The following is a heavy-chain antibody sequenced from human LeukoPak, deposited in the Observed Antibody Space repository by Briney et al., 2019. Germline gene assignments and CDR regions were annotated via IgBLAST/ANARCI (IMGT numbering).Heavy chain of an antibody. D-gene: IGHD1-26*01. J-gene: IGHJ4*02. V-gene: IGHV1-8*01. CDR1: GYAFTSYD. CDR3: ARPREGGATGYYFDY. CDR2: MNPNSGNT. Sequence: ASVKVSCKASGYAFTSYDINWVRQATGQGLEWMGWMNPNSGNTGYAQKFQGRVTITRNTSISTAYMELSSLRSEDTAVYYCARPREGGATGYYFDYWGQGTLVTVSS.